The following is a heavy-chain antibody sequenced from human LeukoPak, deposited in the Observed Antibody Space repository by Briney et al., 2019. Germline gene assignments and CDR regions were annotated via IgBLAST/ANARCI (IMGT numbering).Heavy chain of an antibody. V-gene: IGHV3-23*01. Sequence: GGSLRPSCAASGFTFSSYAMSWVRQAPGEGLEWVSTIISNGGSTYYADSVRGRFTVSRDNSKDTLYLQMDGLRAEDTALYYCAKGGSLSPFDPWGQGSLVTVSS. J-gene: IGHJ5*02. CDR3: AKGGSLSPFDP. CDR2: IISNGGST. CDR1: GFTFSSYA. D-gene: IGHD3-10*01.